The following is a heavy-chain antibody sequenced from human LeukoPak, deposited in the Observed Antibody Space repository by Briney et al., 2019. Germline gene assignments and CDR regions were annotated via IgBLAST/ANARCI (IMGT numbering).Heavy chain of an antibody. CDR2: INTNTGNP. CDR3: ARGIAVAGSFSYYYGMDV. D-gene: IGHD6-19*01. J-gene: IGHJ6*02. V-gene: IGHV7-4-1*02. Sequence: ASVKVSCKASGYTFTGYYIHWVRQAPGQGLEWMGWINTNTGNPTYAQGFTGRFVFSLDTSVSTAYLQISSLKAEDTAVYYCARGIAVAGSFSYYYGMDVWGQGTTVTVSS. CDR1: GYTFTGYY.